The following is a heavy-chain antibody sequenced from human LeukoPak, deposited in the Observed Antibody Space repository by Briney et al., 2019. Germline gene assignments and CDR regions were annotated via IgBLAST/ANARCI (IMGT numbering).Heavy chain of an antibody. V-gene: IGHV3-74*01. J-gene: IGHJ4*02. CDR3: ARSWDIVVVVAGH. CDR1: GFTFSSYW. D-gene: IGHD2-15*01. Sequence: GGSLRLSCAASGFTFSSYWMHWVRQVSGKGLVWVSRINSDGSSTSYADSVKGRFTISRDNAKNTLYLQMNSLRAEDTAVYYYARSWDIVVVVAGHWGQGTLVTVSS. CDR2: INSDGSST.